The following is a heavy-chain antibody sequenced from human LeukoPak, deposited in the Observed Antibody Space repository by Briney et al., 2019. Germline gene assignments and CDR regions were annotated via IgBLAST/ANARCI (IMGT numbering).Heavy chain of an antibody. CDR1: GDSVSGVY. D-gene: IGHD3-3*01. CDR2: INHSGST. Sequence: PSETLSLTCTVSGDSVSGVYWSWIRQPPGKGLEWIGEINHSGSTNYNPSLKSRVTISVDTSKNQFSLKLSSVTAADTAVYYCARGLTGYPYDFWSGYPPTNPYFDYWGQGTLVTASS. CDR3: ARGLTGYPYDFWSGYPPTNPYFDY. V-gene: IGHV4-34*01. J-gene: IGHJ4*02.